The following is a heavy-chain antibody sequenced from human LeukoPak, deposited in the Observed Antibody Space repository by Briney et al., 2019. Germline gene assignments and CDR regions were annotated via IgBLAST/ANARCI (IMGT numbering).Heavy chain of an antibody. J-gene: IGHJ6*03. Sequence: ASVKVSCKASGYTFTGYYMHWVRQAPGQGLEWMGWINPNSGGTNYAQKFQGRVTMTRDTSISTAYMELSRLRSDDTAVYYCARDLSPWELYYYMDVWGKGTTVTISS. CDR3: ARDLSPWELYYYMDV. CDR2: INPNSGGT. CDR1: GYTFTGYY. D-gene: IGHD1-26*01. V-gene: IGHV1-2*02.